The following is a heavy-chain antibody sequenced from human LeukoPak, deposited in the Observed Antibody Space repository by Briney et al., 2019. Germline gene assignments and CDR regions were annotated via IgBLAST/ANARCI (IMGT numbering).Heavy chain of an antibody. V-gene: IGHV4-59*08. CDR1: GGSISNYY. CDR2: IYYSGST. Sequence: RASETLSLTCTVSGGSISNYYWSWIRQPPGKGLEWIGYIYYSGSTNYNPSLKSRLTISVDTSKNQFSLRLSSVTAADTAVYYCARHDPYDSGSYPLGYWGQGTLVTVSS. J-gene: IGHJ4*02. CDR3: ARHDPYDSGSYPLGY. D-gene: IGHD3-10*01.